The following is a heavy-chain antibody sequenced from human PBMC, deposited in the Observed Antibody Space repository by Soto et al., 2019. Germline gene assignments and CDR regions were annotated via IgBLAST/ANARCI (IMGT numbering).Heavy chain of an antibody. CDR2: IKSKADSYTT. D-gene: IGHD6-6*01. Sequence: GGSLSLSCAASGFTFSSSAMHWVRQAPGKGLEWVGRIKSKADSYTTDYAAPVKGRLTISRDDSKNTLYLQMNSLKTEDTAVYYCTTDPIEEYSSSSSDYWGQGTLVTVSS. J-gene: IGHJ4*02. CDR3: TTDPIEEYSSSSSDY. V-gene: IGHV3-73*01. CDR1: GFTFSSSA.